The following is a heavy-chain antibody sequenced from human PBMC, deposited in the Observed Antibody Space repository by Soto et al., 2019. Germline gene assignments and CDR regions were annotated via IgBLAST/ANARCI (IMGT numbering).Heavy chain of an antibody. J-gene: IGHJ4*01. CDR1: GAVIEDDC. V-gene: IGHV4-59*01. Sequence: SETLSLTCTVSGAVIEDDCWTWIRQAPVQVLEWLGNICYNGNTKYSPSLQGRVIITRDVSKNQFFLSLTSVTASDTAVYYCARAHSSNLVCDKWGQGAPVTVS. D-gene: IGHD4-4*01. CDR3: ARAHSSNLVCDK. CDR2: ICYNGNT.